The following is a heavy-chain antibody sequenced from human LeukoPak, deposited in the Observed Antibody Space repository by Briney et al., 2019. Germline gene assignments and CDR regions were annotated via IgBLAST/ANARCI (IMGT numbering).Heavy chain of an antibody. CDR1: GFTFSSYG. J-gene: IGHJ4*02. V-gene: IGHV3-30*18. CDR2: ISYDGSNK. D-gene: IGHD2-15*01. CDR3: AKAPNYCSGGSCYSGFDY. Sequence: GGSLRLSCAASGFTFSSYGMHWVRQAPGKGLEWVAVISYDGSNKYCADSVKGRFTISRDNSKNTLYLQMNSLRAEDTAVYYCAKAPNYCSGGSCYSGFDYWGQGTLVTVSS.